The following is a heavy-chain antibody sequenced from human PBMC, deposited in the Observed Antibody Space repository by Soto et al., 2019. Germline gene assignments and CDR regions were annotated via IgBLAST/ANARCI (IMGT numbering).Heavy chain of an antibody. CDR3: AREMRDGYNAYYYYYYGMDV. J-gene: IGHJ6*02. CDR2: ISYDGSNK. Sequence: PGGSLRLSCAASGFTFSSYAMHWVRQAPGKGLEWVAVISYDGSNKYYADPVKGRFTISRDNSKNTLYLQMNSLRAEDTAVYYCAREMRDGYNAYYYYYYGMDVWGQGTTVTVSS. CDR1: GFTFSSYA. D-gene: IGHD5-12*01. V-gene: IGHV3-30-3*01.